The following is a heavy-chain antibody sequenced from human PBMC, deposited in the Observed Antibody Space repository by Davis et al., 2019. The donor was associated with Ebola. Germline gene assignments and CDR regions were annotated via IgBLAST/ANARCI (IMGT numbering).Heavy chain of an antibody. Sequence: MPGGSLRLSCTVSGGSISSYYWSWIRQPPGKGLEWIGYIYYSGSTNYNPSLKSRVTISVDTSKNQFSLKLSSVTAADTAVYYCARPVGVYYHYFDYWGQGTLVTVSS. D-gene: IGHD1-26*01. CDR2: IYYSGST. V-gene: IGHV4-59*08. J-gene: IGHJ4*02. CDR1: GGSISSYY. CDR3: ARPVGVYYHYFDY.